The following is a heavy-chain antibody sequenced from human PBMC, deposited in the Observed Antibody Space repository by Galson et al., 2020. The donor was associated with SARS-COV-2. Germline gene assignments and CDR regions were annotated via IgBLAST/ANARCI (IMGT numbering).Heavy chain of an antibody. Sequence: GGSLRLSCAASGFTFSSYGMHWVRQAPGKGLEWVAVISYDGSNKYYADSVKGRFTISRDNSKNTLYLQMNSLRAEDTAVYYCAKDRVHRVRGDGYYGMDVWGQGTTVTVSS. D-gene: IGHD3-10*01. CDR2: ISYDGSNK. V-gene: IGHV3-30*18. CDR1: GFTFSSYG. CDR3: AKDRVHRVRGDGYYGMDV. J-gene: IGHJ6*02.